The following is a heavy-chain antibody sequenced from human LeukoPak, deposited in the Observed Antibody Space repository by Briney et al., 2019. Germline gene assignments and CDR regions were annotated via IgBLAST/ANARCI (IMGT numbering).Heavy chain of an antibody. Sequence: GASVKVSCKASGGTFSSYVISWVRQAPGQGLEWMGGIIPICGTANYAQEFQGRVTITTDESTGTAYMELNSLRSEDTAVYYCAKDHDHYNVDIVATGYFDYWGQGTLVTVSS. CDR2: IIPICGTA. D-gene: IGHD5-12*01. V-gene: IGHV1-69*05. J-gene: IGHJ4*02. CDR1: GGTFSSYV. CDR3: AKDHDHYNVDIVATGYFDY.